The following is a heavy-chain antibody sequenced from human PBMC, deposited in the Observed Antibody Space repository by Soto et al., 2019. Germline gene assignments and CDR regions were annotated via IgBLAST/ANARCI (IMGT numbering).Heavy chain of an antibody. V-gene: IGHV4-31*03. J-gene: IGHJ5*02. D-gene: IGHD6-13*01. Sequence: QVQLQESGPGLVKPSQTLSLTCTVSGGSISSGGYYWSWIRQHPGKGLEWIGYIYYSGSTYYNPSLKSRCTISVDASKIQFSLKLSSVTAADTAVYYCATAQPAWYSSSLYPNWFDPWGQGTLVTLSS. CDR2: IYYSGST. CDR1: GGSISSGGYY. CDR3: ATAQPAWYSSSLYPNWFDP.